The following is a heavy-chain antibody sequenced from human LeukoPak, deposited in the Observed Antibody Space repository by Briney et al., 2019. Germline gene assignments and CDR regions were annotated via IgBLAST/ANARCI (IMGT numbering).Heavy chain of an antibody. CDR1: GFTLKSNW. V-gene: IGHV3-30*02. J-gene: IGHJ4*02. Sequence: GGSLRLSCVASGFTLKSNWMHWVRQAPGKGLEWVAFIRYDGSNKYYADSVKGRFTISRDNSKNTLYLQMNSLRAEDTAVYYCAKDIVAGPYYFDYWGQGTLVTVSS. CDR2: IRYDGSNK. D-gene: IGHD6-19*01. CDR3: AKDIVAGPYYFDY.